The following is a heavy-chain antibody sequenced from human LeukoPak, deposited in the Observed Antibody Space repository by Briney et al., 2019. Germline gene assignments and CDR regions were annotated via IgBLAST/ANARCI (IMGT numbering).Heavy chain of an antibody. D-gene: IGHD1/OR15-1a*01. Sequence: SETLSLTCTVSSASISSSYWTWIRQPPGKGLEWIGHIYDTGITNYNPSLKSRVTISVDTSKNHFSLNLSSVTAADTAVYYCARGTYNWFDPWGQGTLVTVSS. J-gene: IGHJ5*02. CDR2: IYDTGIT. V-gene: IGHV4-59*12. CDR3: ARGTYNWFDP. CDR1: SASISSSY.